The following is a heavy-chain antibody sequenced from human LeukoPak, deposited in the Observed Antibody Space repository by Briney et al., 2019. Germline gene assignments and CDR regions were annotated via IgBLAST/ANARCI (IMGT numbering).Heavy chain of an antibody. CDR2: IYHSGST. D-gene: IGHD3-22*01. V-gene: IGHV4-30-2*01. CDR1: GGSISSGGYS. Sequence: SQTLSLTCAVSGGSISSGGYSWSWIRQPPGKGLEWIGYIYHSGSTYYNPSLKSRVTISVDRSKNQFSLKLSSVTAADTAVYYRARDGHSSGYYFKDYGMDVWGQGTTVTVSS. J-gene: IGHJ6*02. CDR3: ARDGHSSGYYFKDYGMDV.